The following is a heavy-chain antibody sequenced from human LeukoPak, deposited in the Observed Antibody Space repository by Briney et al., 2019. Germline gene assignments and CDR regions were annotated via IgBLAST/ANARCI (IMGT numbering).Heavy chain of an antibody. V-gene: IGHV3-48*04. CDR2: ISSSGGTI. D-gene: IGHD6-19*01. CDR1: GFTFSDYI. CDR3: ARERRQWQPFDI. J-gene: IGHJ3*02. Sequence: GGSLRLSCAASGFTFSDYIINWVRQAPGKGLEWISYISSSGGTIYYADSVKGRFTISRDNTVNSLFLQMSSLRAEDTAVCYCARERRQWQPFDIWGQGTMVTVSS.